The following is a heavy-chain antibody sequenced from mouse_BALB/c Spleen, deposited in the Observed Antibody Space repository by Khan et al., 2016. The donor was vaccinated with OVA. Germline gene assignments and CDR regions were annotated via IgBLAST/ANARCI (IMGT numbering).Heavy chain of an antibody. CDR1: GYSVTSDYA. CDR2: INYSGST. J-gene: IGHJ3*01. CDR3: TRVRAY. D-gene: IGHD2-14*01. V-gene: IGHV3-2*02. Sequence: EVELVESGPGLVKPSQSLSLTCTVTGYSVTSDYAWNWIRQFPGNKLEWMGYINYSGSTSYTPSLKSRISITRDTSKNQFFLQLNSVTTEDTATYYCTRVRAYWGQGTLVTVST.